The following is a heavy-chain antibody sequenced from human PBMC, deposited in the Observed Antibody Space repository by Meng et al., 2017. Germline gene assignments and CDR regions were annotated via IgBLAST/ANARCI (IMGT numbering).Heavy chain of an antibody. CDR2: ISYDGSNK. D-gene: IGHD2-2*01. Sequence: GESLKISCAASGFTFSSYAMHWVRQAPGKGLEWVAVISYDGSNKYYADSVKGRFTISRDNSKNTLYLQMNSLRAEDTAVYYCASDDCSSTSCYPGLVGYWGQGTLVTVSS. CDR3: ASDDCSSTSCYPGLVGY. V-gene: IGHV3-30*04. CDR1: GFTFSSYA. J-gene: IGHJ4*02.